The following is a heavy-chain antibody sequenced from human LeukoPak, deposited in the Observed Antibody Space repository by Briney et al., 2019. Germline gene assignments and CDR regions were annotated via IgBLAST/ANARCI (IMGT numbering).Heavy chain of an antibody. CDR3: ARGPTLYSSPIFDY. D-gene: IGHD6-13*01. CDR1: GGSFSGYY. J-gene: IGHJ4*02. V-gene: IGHV4-34*01. Sequence: SETLSLTCAVYGGSFSGYYWSWIRQPPGRGLEWIGEINHSGSTNYNPSLKSRVTISVDTSKNQFSLKLSSVTAADTAVYYCARGPTLYSSPIFDYWGQGTLVTVSS. CDR2: INHSGST.